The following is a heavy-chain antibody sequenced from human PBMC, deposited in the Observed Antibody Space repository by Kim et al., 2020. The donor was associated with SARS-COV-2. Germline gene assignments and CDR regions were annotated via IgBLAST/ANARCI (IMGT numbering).Heavy chain of an antibody. CDR1: GFTFSSYS. CDR2: ISSSSSYI. J-gene: IGHJ4*02. V-gene: IGHV3-21*01. D-gene: IGHD6-13*01. CDR3: ASQYSSNWGNFDY. Sequence: GGSLRLSCAASGFTFSSYSMNWVRQAPGKGLEWVSSISSSSSYIYYADSVKGRFTISRDNAKNSLYLQMNSLRAEDTAVYYCASQYSSNWGNFDYWGQGTLVTVSS.